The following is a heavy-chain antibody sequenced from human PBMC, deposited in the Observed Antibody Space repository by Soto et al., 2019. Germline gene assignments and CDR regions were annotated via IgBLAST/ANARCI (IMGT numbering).Heavy chain of an antibody. D-gene: IGHD3-16*01. CDR3: ARRRVSDVSLRYAHFGMDV. CDR1: GYTFSHYW. Sequence: PXESVTMSFMGSGYTFSHYWMALVRQMPGKGLEWMGIVYPGDSDTRYSPSFQGQVTISADKSISTAYLHWSSLKASDCAMYYCARRRVSDVSLRYAHFGMDVSRKRTKGTFCS. V-gene: IGHV5-51*01. CDR2: VYPGDSDT. J-gene: IGHJ6*04.